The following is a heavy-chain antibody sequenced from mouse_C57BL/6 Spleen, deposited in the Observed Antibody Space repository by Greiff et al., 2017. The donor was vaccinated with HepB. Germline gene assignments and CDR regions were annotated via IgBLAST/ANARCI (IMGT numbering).Heavy chain of an antibody. V-gene: IGHV1-81*01. CDR3: ARVEEIGYYLDY. J-gene: IGHJ2*01. CDR2: IYPRSGNT. Sequence: QVHVKQSGAELARPGASVKLSCKASGYTFTSYGISWVKQRTGQGLEWIGEIYPRSGNTYYNEKFKGKATLTADKSSSTAYMELRSLTSEDSAVYFCARVEEIGYYLDYWGQGTTLTVSS. CDR1: GYTFTSYG.